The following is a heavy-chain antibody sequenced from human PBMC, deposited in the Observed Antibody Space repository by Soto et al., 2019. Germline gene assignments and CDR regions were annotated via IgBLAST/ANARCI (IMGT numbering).Heavy chain of an antibody. CDR1: GGSISSSNW. CDR3: AREERYSSSLGYYYYYGMDV. D-gene: IGHD6-6*01. Sequence: PSETLSLTCAVSGGSISSSNWWSWVRQPPGKGLEWIGEIYHSGNTNYNPSLKSRVTISVDKSKNQFSLKLSSVTAADTAVYYCAREERYSSSLGYYYYYGMDVWGQGTTVTVSS. J-gene: IGHJ6*02. CDR2: IYHSGNT. V-gene: IGHV4-4*02.